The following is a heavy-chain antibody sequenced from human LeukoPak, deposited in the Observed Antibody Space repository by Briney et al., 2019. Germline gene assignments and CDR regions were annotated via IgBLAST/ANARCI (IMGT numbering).Heavy chain of an antibody. D-gene: IGHD4-17*01. CDR1: GFTFSSYS. V-gene: IGHV3-21*01. J-gene: IGHJ4*02. CDR2: ISSSSSYI. CDR3: VTVTRRPHYFDY. Sequence: PGGSLRLSCAASGFTFSSYSMNWVRQAPGKGLEWVSSISSSSSYIYYADSVKGRFTISRDNAKNSLYLQMNSLRAEDTAVYYCVTVTRRPHYFDYWGQGTLVTVSS.